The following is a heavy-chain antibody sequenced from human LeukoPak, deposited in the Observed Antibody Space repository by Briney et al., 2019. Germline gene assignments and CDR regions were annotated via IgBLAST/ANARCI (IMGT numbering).Heavy chain of an antibody. Sequence: GGSLRLSCAASGFTFSSYGMHWVRQAPGKGLEWVASIRYDGSNKYYADSMKGRFTISRDNSNSTLYLQMNSLRAEDTAVYYCAKDRPTRYFDCWGQGTLVTVSS. J-gene: IGHJ4*02. CDR1: GFTFSSYG. V-gene: IGHV3-30*02. D-gene: IGHD1-1*01. CDR2: IRYDGSNK. CDR3: AKDRPTRYFDC.